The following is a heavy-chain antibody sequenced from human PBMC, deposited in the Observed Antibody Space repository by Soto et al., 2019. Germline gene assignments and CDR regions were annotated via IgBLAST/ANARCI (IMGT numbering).Heavy chain of an antibody. J-gene: IGHJ6*02. CDR1: GGSISSGGYY. V-gene: IGHV4-31*03. CDR3: ARESAAGNYYYYGMDV. D-gene: IGHD6-13*01. CDR2: FSYSGST. Sequence: QVQLQESGPGLVKPSQTLSLTCTVSGGSISSGGYYWSWIRQHPGKGLEWIGYFSYSGSTYYNPSLKSRVTMSVDTSKNQFSLKLSSVTAADTAVYYCARESAAGNYYYYGMDVWGQGTTVTVSS.